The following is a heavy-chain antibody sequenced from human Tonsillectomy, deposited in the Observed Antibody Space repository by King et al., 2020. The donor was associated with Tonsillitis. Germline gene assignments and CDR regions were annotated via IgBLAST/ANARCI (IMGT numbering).Heavy chain of an antibody. CDR1: GYTFTGYY. V-gene: IGHV1-2*02. CDR3: GRERCSSTSCYGGFDY. CDR2: INPNSGGT. Sequence: QLVQSGAEVKKSGASVKVSCKASGYTFTGYYMHWVRQAPGQGLEWMGWINPNSGGTNYAQKFQGRVTMTRDTSISTAYMELSRLRSDDTAVYYCGRERCSSTSCYGGFDYWGQGTLVTVSS. J-gene: IGHJ4*02. D-gene: IGHD2-2*01.